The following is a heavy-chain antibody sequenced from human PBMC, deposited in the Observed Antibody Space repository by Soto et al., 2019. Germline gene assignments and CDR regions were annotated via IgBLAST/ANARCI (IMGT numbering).Heavy chain of an antibody. V-gene: IGHV3-7*01. CDR3: ARVRGSQSFDY. Sequence: PGGSLRLSCAAPGFTFSSYCMSWVRQAPGKGLEWVANIKQDGSEKYYVDSVKGRFTISRDNAKNSLYLQMNSLRAEDTAVYYCARVRGSQSFDYWGQGTLVTVSS. J-gene: IGHJ4*02. D-gene: IGHD1-26*01. CDR1: GFTFSSYC. CDR2: IKQDGSEK.